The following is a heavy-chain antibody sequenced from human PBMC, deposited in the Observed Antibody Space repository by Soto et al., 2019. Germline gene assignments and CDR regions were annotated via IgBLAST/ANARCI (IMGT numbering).Heavy chain of an antibody. CDR1: GFTFRSSA. J-gene: IGHJ6*02. D-gene: IGHD2-15*01. CDR3: ATGAYCSGGSCSDYYYYYYGMDL. V-gene: IGHV1-58*01. CDR2: LVVGTGNT. Sequence: SVKVSCKTSGFTFRSSAVQWVRQARGQRLEWIGWLVVGTGNTNYAQKFQQRVTISSDRSTNTVSMELSSLTSEDTAVYYCATGAYCSGGSCSDYYYYYYGMDLWGQGTTVTSP.